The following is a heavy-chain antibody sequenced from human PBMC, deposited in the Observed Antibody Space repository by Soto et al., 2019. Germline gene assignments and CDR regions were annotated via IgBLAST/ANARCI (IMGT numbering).Heavy chain of an antibody. CDR1: GYTFTSYG. Sequence: QVQLVQSGAEVKKPGASVKVSCKASGYTFTSYGISWVRQAPGQGLEWMGWISAYNGNTNYAQKLQGRVTMTTDTSTSTAYMELRSLRSDDTAVYYCARDRGDFWSGYRGLNYFDYWGQGTLVTVSS. V-gene: IGHV1-18*01. CDR2: ISAYNGNT. J-gene: IGHJ4*02. D-gene: IGHD3-3*01. CDR3: ARDRGDFWSGYRGLNYFDY.